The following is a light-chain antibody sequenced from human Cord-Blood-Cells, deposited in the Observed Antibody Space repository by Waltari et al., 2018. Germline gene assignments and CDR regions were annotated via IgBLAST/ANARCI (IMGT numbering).Light chain of an antibody. CDR2: EGS. V-gene: IGLV2-23*01. J-gene: IGLJ1*01. CDR1: SSDVGSYNL. Sequence: QSPLTQPASVSGSPGQSITISSTGTSSDVGSYNLVSWYQQHPGKAPKLMIYEGSKRPSGVSNRFSGSKSGNTASLTISGLQAEDEADYYCCSYAGSSTYVFGTGTKVTVL. CDR3: CSYAGSSTYV.